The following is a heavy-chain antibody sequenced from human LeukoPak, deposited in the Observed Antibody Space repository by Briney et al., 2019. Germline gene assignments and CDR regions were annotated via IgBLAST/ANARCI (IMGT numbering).Heavy chain of an antibody. D-gene: IGHD4-17*01. CDR2: INHSGST. CDR3: ADGEAPSFDP. J-gene: IGHJ5*02. Sequence: PSETLSLTCAVYGGSFSGYYWSWIRQPPGKGLEWIGEINHSGSTNYNPSLKSRVTISVDTSKNQFSLKLSSVTAADTAVYYCADGEAPSFDPRGQGTLVTVSS. V-gene: IGHV4-34*01. CDR1: GGSFSGYY.